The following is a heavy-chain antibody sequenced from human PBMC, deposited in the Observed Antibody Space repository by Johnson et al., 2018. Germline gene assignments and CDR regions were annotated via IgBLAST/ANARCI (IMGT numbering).Heavy chain of an antibody. J-gene: IGHJ6*03. CDR1: GFSFSTYW. D-gene: IGHD3-3*01. CDR2: IKEDGREK. V-gene: IGHV3-7*01. Sequence: VQLQESGGGLVQPGGSLRLSCAASGFSFSTYWMTWVRQAPGKGLKWVANIKEDGREKYYVAPVKGRFTISRDNAKNALFLQMNSLRADDTALYYRVRVTSPLRFLEWFGDHSYYMDVWGKGTTVTVSS. CDR3: VRVTSPLRFLEWFGDHSYYMDV.